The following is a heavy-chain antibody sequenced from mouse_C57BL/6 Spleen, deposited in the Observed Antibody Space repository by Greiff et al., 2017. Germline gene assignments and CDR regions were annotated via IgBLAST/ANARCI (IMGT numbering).Heavy chain of an antibody. V-gene: IGHV1-31*01. Sequence: EVQLQQSGPELVKPGASVKISCKASGYSFTGYYMHWVKQSHGNILDWIGYIYPYNGVSSYNQKFKGKATLTVDKSSSTAYMELRSLTSEDSAGYYCARGWAYGNYEGARDYWGQGTSVTVSS. CDR1: GYSFTGYY. D-gene: IGHD2-1*01. CDR3: ARGWAYGNYEGARDY. CDR2: IYPYNGVS. J-gene: IGHJ4*01.